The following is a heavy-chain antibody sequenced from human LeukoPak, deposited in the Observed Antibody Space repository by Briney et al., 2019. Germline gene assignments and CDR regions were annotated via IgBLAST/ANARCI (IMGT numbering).Heavy chain of an antibody. J-gene: IGHJ1*01. D-gene: IGHD6-19*01. CDR3: ARGHSSGWHDYGNEYFQH. CDR1: GFTVSSNY. Sequence: PGGSLRLSCAASGFTVSSNYMSWVRQAPGKGLEWVSVIYSGGSTYYADSVKGRFTISRDNSKNTLYLQMNSLRAEDTAVYYCARGHSSGWHDYGNEYFQHWGQGTLVTVSS. CDR2: IYSGGST. V-gene: IGHV3-53*01.